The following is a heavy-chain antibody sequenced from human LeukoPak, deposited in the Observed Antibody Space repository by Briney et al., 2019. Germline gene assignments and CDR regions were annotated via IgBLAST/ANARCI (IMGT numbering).Heavy chain of an antibody. CDR3: XXXXAVNGWTSAHFDY. V-gene: IGHV3-30*14. CDR1: GFTFSSYS. Sequence: PGRSLRLSCATSGFTFSSYSIHWVRQAPGKGLEWVSVISSDGNTKYYADSVRGRFTISRDNSENTVYLQINSLRIEDTAVYYXXXXXAVNGWTSAHFDYWGQGTLVTVSS. CDR2: ISSDGNTK. J-gene: IGHJ4*02. D-gene: IGHD6-19*01.